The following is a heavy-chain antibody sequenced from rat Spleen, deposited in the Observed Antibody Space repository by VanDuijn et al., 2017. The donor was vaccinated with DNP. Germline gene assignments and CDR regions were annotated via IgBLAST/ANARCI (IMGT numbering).Heavy chain of an antibody. Sequence: EVQLVESGGGLVQPGNSLKLSCAASGFTFSDYYMAWVRQAPTKGLEWVAYISYDGGSAYYGDPVKGRFTISRDNAKSTLYLQMSSLRSEDMATYYCVRWYNSGYYFDYWGQGVMVTVSS. D-gene: IGHD4-3*01. V-gene: IGHV5-22*01. CDR3: VRWYNSGYYFDY. CDR1: GFTFSDYY. J-gene: IGHJ2*01. CDR2: ISYDGGSA.